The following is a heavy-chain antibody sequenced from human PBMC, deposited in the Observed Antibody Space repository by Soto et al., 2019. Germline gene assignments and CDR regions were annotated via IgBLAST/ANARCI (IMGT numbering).Heavy chain of an antibody. Sequence: GASVKVSCKASGGTFSSYAISWVRQAPGQRLEWMGGIIPIFGTANYAQKFQGRVTITADESTSTAYMELSSLRSEDTAVYYCARVKNGYSIYYFDYWGQGTLVTVSS. CDR2: IIPIFGTA. CDR1: GGTFSSYA. D-gene: IGHD3-22*01. J-gene: IGHJ4*02. V-gene: IGHV1-69*13. CDR3: ARVKNGYSIYYFDY.